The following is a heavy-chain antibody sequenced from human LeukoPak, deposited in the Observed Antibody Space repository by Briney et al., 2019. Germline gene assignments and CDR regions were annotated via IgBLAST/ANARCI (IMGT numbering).Heavy chain of an antibody. V-gene: IGHV3-23*01. CDR2: ISGSGGST. D-gene: IGHD6-19*01. Sequence: PGGSLRLSCAASGFTFNNYAMNWVRQAPGKGLEWVSGISGSGGSTYYADSVKGRLTISRDNSKNTLYLQMNSLRAEDTAVYYCARASYQWLVRGKSYYFDYWGQGTLVTVSS. J-gene: IGHJ4*02. CDR1: GFTFNNYA. CDR3: ARASYQWLVRGKSYYFDY.